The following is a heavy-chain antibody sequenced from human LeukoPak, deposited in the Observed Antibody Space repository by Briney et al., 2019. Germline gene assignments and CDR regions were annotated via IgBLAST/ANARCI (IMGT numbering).Heavy chain of an antibody. CDR3: AKYVSARGPPYALAV. Sequence: GGSLRLSCAASGFXFSSYAMSWVRQAPGKGQEWVSAISGSGGSTYYADSVKGRFTISRDNSKNTLYLQMNSLRAEDTAVYYCAKYVSARGPPYALAVWGQGTTVTVSS. CDR2: ISGSGGST. D-gene: IGHD2/OR15-2a*01. J-gene: IGHJ6*02. V-gene: IGHV3-23*01. CDR1: GFXFSSYA.